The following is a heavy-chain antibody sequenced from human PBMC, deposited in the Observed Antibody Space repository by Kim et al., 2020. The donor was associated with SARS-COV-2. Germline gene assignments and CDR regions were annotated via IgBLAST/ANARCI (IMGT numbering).Heavy chain of an antibody. D-gene: IGHD1-26*01. CDR3: AKVVSGGYVXTDAFDI. Sequence: GGSLRLSCATSGFTFSRFAMNWFRQAPGKGLEWVSAXGGSGGTTYYAESVKDRFTISRXNSKNTVFLQMRSLRVEDTAVYYCAKVVSGGYVXTDAFDIWGQGTMVTVSS. J-gene: IGHJ3*02. CDR1: GFTFSRFA. CDR2: XGGSGGTT. V-gene: IGHV3-23*01.